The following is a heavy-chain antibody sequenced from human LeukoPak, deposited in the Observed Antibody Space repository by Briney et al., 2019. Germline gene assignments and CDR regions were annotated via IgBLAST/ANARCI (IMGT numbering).Heavy chain of an antibody. CDR3: ASSYSSGWYRPFDY. D-gene: IGHD6-19*01. CDR1: GGSFSGYY. CDR2: INHSGST. V-gene: IGHV4-34*01. Sequence: PSETLSLTCAVYGGSFSGYYWSWIRQPPGKGLEWIGEINHSGSTNCNPSLKSRVTISVDTSKNQFSLKLSSVTAADTAVYYCASSYSSGWYRPFDYWGQGTLVTVSS. J-gene: IGHJ4*02.